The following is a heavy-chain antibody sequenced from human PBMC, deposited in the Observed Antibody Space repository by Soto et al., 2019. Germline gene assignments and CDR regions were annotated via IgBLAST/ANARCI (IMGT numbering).Heavy chain of an antibody. D-gene: IGHD6-13*01. CDR1: GFTFSSYS. CDR3: AREHGIAAAAPDY. V-gene: IGHV3-21*01. J-gene: IGHJ4*02. Sequence: RLSCAASGFTFSSYSMNWVRQAPGKGLEWVSSTSSSSSYIYYADSVKGRFTISRDNAKNSLYLQMNSLRAEDTAVYYCAREHGIAAAAPDYWGQGTLVTVSS. CDR2: TSSSSSYI.